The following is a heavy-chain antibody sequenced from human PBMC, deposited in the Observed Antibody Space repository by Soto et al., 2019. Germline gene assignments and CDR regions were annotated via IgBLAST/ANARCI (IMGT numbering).Heavy chain of an antibody. CDR1: GGSISSYY. J-gene: IGHJ4*02. V-gene: IGHV4-59*08. CDR2: IYYSGST. Sequence: PSETLSLTCTVSGGSISSYYWSWIRQPPGKGLEWIGYIYYSGSTNYNPSLKSRVTISVDTSKNQFSLKLSSVTAADTAVYYCARHHVVAAFRNYFDYWGQGTLVTVSS. D-gene: IGHD2-15*01. CDR3: ARHHVVAAFRNYFDY.